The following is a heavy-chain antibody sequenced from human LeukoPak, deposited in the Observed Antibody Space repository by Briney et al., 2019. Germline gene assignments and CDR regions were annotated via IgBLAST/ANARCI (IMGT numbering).Heavy chain of an antibody. CDR3: ARGGSGWLPDY. CDR1: GDSITSYY. Sequence: PSETLSLTCTVSGDSITSYYWSWIRQPPGKGLEWIGYIYYSGSTNYNPSLKSRVTISVDTSKNQFSLKLSSVTAADTAVYYCARGGSGWLPDYWGQGTLVTVSS. D-gene: IGHD6-19*01. J-gene: IGHJ4*02. V-gene: IGHV4-59*01. CDR2: IYYSGST.